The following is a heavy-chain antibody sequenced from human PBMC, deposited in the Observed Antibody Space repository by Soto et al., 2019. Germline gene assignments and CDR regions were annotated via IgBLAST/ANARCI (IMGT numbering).Heavy chain of an antibody. V-gene: IGHV3-66*01. CDR2: IYSGGST. Sequence: EVQLVESGGGLVQPGGSLRLSCAASGLTVSNNYISWVRQSPGKGLEWVSLIYSGGSTKYADSVKGRFTISRDNSKNRMYLQMTSLRAEDTAVYYCAALLPTVVTPFQHWGQGTLVTVSS. CDR3: AALLPTVVTPFQH. J-gene: IGHJ1*01. D-gene: IGHD4-17*01. CDR1: GLTVSNNY.